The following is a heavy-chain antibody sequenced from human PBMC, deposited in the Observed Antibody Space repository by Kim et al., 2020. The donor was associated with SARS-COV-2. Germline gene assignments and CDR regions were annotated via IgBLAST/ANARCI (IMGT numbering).Heavy chain of an antibody. CDR2: IYYSGST. J-gene: IGHJ6*02. CDR1: GGSISSYY. CDR3: AREAYYYDSSGSYYYYYGMDV. Sequence: SETLSLTCTVSGGSISSYYWSWIRQSPGKGLEWIGYIYYSGSTNYNPSLKSRVTISVDTSKNQFSLKLSSVTAADTAVYYCAREAYYYDSSGSYYYYYGMDVWGQGTTVTVSS. D-gene: IGHD3-22*01. V-gene: IGHV4-59*01.